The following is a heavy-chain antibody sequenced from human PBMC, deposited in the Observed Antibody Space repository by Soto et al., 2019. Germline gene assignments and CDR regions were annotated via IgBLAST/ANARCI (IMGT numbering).Heavy chain of an antibody. D-gene: IGHD6-19*01. CDR2: INPSGGST. V-gene: IGHV1-46*03. Sequence: QVQLVQSGAEVKKPGASVKVSCKASGYTFTSYXXXWVRQAPGQGLEWMGIINPSGGSTSYAQKFQGRVTMTRDTSTSTVYMELSSLRSEDTAVYYCARVAVGVAGTPDFDYWGQGTLVTVSS. CDR3: ARVAVGVAGTPDFDY. CDR1: GYTFTSYX. J-gene: IGHJ4*02.